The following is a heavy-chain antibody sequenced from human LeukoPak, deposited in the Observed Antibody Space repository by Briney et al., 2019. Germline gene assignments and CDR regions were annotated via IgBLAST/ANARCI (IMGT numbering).Heavy chain of an antibody. Sequence: ASVKVSCKASGYTFTGYYMHWVRQAPGQGLEWMGWINPNSGGTNYAQKFQGRVTMTRDTSISTAYTELSRLRSDDTAVYYCARAAAAGTSHDAFDIWGQGTMVTVSS. V-gene: IGHV1-2*02. CDR3: ARAAAAGTSHDAFDI. D-gene: IGHD6-13*01. CDR2: INPNSGGT. J-gene: IGHJ3*02. CDR1: GYTFTGYY.